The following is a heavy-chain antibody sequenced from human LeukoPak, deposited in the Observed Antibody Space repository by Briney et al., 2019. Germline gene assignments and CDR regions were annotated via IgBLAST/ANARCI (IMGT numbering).Heavy chain of an antibody. Sequence: PSETLSLTCTVSGDSIDSGNYYWGWSRQPPGQGLEWIGNIHFGGNTYYNPSLKSRVTISVDTSKNQFSLKLSSVAAADTAVYYCARDSYDSSGYRDYWGQGTLVTVSS. J-gene: IGHJ4*02. D-gene: IGHD3-22*01. CDR3: ARDSYDSSGYRDY. V-gene: IGHV4-39*07. CDR1: GDSIDSGNYY. CDR2: IHFGGNT.